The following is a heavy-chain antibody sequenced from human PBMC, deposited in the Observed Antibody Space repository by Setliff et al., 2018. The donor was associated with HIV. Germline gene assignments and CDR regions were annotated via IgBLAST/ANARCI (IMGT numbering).Heavy chain of an antibody. CDR2: INPQTGGT. D-gene: IGHD3-3*01. CDR3: ARDLRNSNTLFGVLNFVFDL. V-gene: IGHV1-2*02. CDR1: GYTFSAYH. J-gene: IGHJ4*02. Sequence: ASVKVSCKASGYTFSAYHMDWVRQAPGQGLEWVGWINPQTGGTNFAQKFQGRITMTSDTSVNTVFIELSRLKSDDTALYYCARDLRNSNTLFGVLNFVFDLWGQGTLVTVSS.